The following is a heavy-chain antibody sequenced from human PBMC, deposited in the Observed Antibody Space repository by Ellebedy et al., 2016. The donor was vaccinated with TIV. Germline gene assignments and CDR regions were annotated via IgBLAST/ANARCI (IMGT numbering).Heavy chain of an antibody. V-gene: IGHV3-49*04. J-gene: IGHJ4*02. CDR1: GFTFSSYG. D-gene: IGHD4-17*01. CDR3: ARDGGYGDLFDY. CDR2: IRSKAYGGTT. Sequence: GGSLRLSCAASGFTFSSYGMHWVRQAPGKGLEWVGFIRSKAYGGTTEYAASVKGRFTISRDDSKSIAYLQMNSLKTEDTAVYYCARDGGYGDLFDYWGQGTLATVSS.